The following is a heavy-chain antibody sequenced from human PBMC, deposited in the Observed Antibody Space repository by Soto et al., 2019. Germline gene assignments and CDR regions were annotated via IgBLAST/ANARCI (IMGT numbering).Heavy chain of an antibody. CDR1: GYTLTELS. CDR2: FDPEDGET. CDR3: ATLISSSSGEYFQH. Sequence: ASVKVSCKVSGYTLTELSMHWVRQAPGKGLEWMGGFDPEDGETIYAQKFQGRVTMTEDTSTDTAYMELSSLRSEDTAVYYCATLISSSSGEYFQHWGQDTLVTVSS. V-gene: IGHV1-24*01. J-gene: IGHJ1*01. D-gene: IGHD6-6*01.